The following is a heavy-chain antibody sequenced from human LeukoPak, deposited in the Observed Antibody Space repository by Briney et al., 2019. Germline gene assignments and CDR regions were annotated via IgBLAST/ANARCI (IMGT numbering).Heavy chain of an antibody. CDR2: IDYSGSAI. D-gene: IGHD3-22*01. V-gene: IGHV3-11*01. CDR3: ASNYYDSSGPCY. J-gene: IGHJ4*02. CDR1: GFTFSDYY. Sequence: GGSLRLSCAASGFTFSDYYMSWIRQAPGKGLEWVSYIDYSGSAIYYADSVKGRFTISRDNAKNSLFLQMNSLRVEDTAMYYCASNYYDSSGPCYWGLGTLVTVSS.